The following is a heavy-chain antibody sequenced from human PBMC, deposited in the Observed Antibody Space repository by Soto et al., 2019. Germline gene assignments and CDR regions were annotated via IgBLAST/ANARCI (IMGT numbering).Heavy chain of an antibody. CDR1: GYRFTTYW. V-gene: IGHV5-51*01. CDR3: ARHERVGATSLWRTSRNAFDI. J-gene: IGHJ3*02. Sequence: GESLKISCKGSGYRFTTYWIAWVRQMPGKGLEWVGVIYPGDSETRYSPSFQGQVTISADKSISTAYLQWSSLKASDTAMYYCARHERVGATSLWRTSRNAFDIWGQGTMVTVSS. CDR2: IYPGDSET. D-gene: IGHD1-26*01.